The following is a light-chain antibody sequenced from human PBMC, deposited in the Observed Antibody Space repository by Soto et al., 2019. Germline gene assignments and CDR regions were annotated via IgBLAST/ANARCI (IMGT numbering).Light chain of an antibody. J-gene: IGKJ2*01. CDR3: QQYGSSHYT. V-gene: IGKV3-20*01. Sequence: EIVLTQSPGTLSFSPGERATLSCRASPSVSSSYLAWYQQKPGQAPRLLIYGASSRATGIPDRFSGSGSGTDFTLTISRLEPEDFAVYYCQQYGSSHYTFGQGTKLEIK. CDR1: PSVSSSY. CDR2: GAS.